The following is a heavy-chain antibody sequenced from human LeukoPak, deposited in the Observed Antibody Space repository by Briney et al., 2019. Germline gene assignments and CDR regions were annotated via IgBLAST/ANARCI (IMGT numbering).Heavy chain of an antibody. D-gene: IGHD5-18*01. Sequence: GGSLRLSCATSGFTFSDYYMSWIRQAPGKGLEWVANIKQDGSEKYYVDSVKGRFTISRDNAKNSLYLQMNSLRAEDTAVYYCARRGYSYGFDYWGQGTLVTVSS. CDR2: IKQDGSEK. CDR3: ARRGYSYGFDY. CDR1: GFTFSDYY. V-gene: IGHV3-7*01. J-gene: IGHJ4*02.